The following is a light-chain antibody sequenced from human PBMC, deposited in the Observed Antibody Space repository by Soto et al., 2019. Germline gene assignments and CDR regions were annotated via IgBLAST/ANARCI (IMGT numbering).Light chain of an antibody. Sequence: DIQLTQSPSTLSASVGDRVSITCRASQSISTWLAWYQQKPGKAPKLLSFDASSLESRVSSRFSGRGSGTQFTLTISSLQPDDFATYYPQQYSTYPWTVGQGAKVEFK. J-gene: IGKJ1*01. CDR3: QQYSTYPWT. CDR2: DAS. V-gene: IGKV1-5*01. CDR1: QSISTW.